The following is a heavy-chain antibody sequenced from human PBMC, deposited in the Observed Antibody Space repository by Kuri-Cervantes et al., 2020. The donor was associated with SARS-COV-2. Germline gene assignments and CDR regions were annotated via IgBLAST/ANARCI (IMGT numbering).Heavy chain of an antibody. D-gene: IGHD3-9*01. CDR2: IYYSGST. J-gene: IGHJ6*03. CDR3: ARLAGYFVEDYYMDV. CDR1: GGSISSHY. V-gene: IGHV4-59*04. Sequence: ESLKISCTVSGGSISSHYWSWIRQPPGKGLEWIGYIYYSGSTYYNPSLKSRVTISVDTSKNQFSLKLSSVTAADTAVYYCARLAGYFVEDYYMDVWGKGTTVTVSS.